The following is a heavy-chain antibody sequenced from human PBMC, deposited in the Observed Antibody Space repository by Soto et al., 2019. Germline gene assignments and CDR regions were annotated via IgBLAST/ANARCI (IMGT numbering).Heavy chain of an antibody. Sequence: GASVKVSCKASGYTFTGYYMHWVRQAPGQGLEWMGWINPNSGGTNYAQKFQGWVTMTRDTSISTAYMELSRLRSDDTAVYYCARGPLIAVAGQEDFDHWGQGTLDTVSS. J-gene: IGHJ4*02. D-gene: IGHD6-19*01. CDR3: ARGPLIAVAGQEDFDH. CDR1: GYTFTGYY. CDR2: INPNSGGT. V-gene: IGHV1-2*04.